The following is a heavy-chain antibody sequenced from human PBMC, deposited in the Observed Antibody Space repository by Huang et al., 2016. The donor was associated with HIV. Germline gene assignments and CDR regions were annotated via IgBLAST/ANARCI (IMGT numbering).Heavy chain of an antibody. CDR3: TREYTVAGAFNI. J-gene: IGHJ3*02. D-gene: IGHD5-12*01. Sequence: QGQLVEYGGGVVRLGRSLRLSCAASGFSFSNYAMHWVRQAPGKRLEWVTFISNDGTTTYYANSVKCRFTISRDNFKNTLYLQMNRLRGDDTAVYYCTREYTVAGAFNIWGQGTMVTVSS. CDR1: GFSFSNYA. CDR2: ISNDGTTT. V-gene: IGHV3-30-3*01.